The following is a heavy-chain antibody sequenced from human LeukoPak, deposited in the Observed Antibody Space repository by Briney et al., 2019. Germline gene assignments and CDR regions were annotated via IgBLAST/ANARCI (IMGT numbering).Heavy chain of an antibody. D-gene: IGHD6-13*01. Sequence: GGSLRLSCAASGFTVSSIYMTWVRQAPGQGLEWGSVTYSGGSTYYADSVRGRFTISRDNSKNTLYLQMNSLRVDDTAVYYCARARPGTAAGTGEFDFWGQGTLVTVSS. V-gene: IGHV3-66*01. CDR1: GFTVSSIY. J-gene: IGHJ4*02. CDR2: TYSGGST. CDR3: ARARPGTAAGTGEFDF.